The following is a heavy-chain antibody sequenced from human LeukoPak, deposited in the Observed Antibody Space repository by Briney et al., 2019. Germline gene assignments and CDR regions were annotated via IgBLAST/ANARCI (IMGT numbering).Heavy chain of an antibody. J-gene: IGHJ6*03. D-gene: IGHD6-19*01. V-gene: IGHV4-59*01. Sequence: SSETLSLTCTVSGASISTYYWSWIRQPPGKGLEWIGYISGSGSTKYNPSLKSRVTISVDTSTSQCSLRQTSVTAADTAVYYCARVPGSGWYYYYMDVWGKGTTVTVSS. CDR3: ARVPGSGWYYYYMDV. CDR1: GASISTYY. CDR2: ISGSGST.